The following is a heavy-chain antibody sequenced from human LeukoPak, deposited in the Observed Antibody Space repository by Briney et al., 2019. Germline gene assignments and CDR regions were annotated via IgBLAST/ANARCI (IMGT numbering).Heavy chain of an antibody. D-gene: IGHD4-11*01. V-gene: IGHV3-7*03. CDR2: IKQDGSEK. CDR1: GFTFSSYW. CDR3: ANPPTVTSFHY. Sequence: GGSLRLSCAASGFTFSSYWMNWVRQAPGKRLEWVANIKQDGSEKYYVDSVKGRFTISRDNANNSLYLQMNSLRAEDTAIYYCANPPTVTSFHYWGQGTLVTVSS. J-gene: IGHJ4*02.